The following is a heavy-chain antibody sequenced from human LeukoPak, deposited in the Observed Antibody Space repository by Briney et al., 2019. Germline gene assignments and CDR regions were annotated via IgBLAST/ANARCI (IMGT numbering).Heavy chain of an antibody. CDR3: ARDGSSWYRNWFDP. CDR1: GGSISSYY. V-gene: IGHV4-59*12. CDR2: IYYSGST. Sequence: SETLSLTCTVSGGSISSYYWSWIRQPPGKGLEWIGHIYYSGSTNYNPSLKSRVTISVDTSKNQFSLKLSSVTAADTAVYYCARDGSSWYRNWFDPWGQGTLVTVSS. J-gene: IGHJ5*02. D-gene: IGHD6-13*01.